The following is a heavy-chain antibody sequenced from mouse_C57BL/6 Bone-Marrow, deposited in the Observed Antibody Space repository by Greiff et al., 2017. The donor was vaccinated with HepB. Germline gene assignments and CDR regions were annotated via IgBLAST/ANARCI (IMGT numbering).Heavy chain of an antibody. V-gene: IGHV10-1*01. J-gene: IGHJ4*01. D-gene: IGHD1-1*01. CDR1: GFSFNTYA. Sequence: DVKLVESGGGLVQPKGSLKLSCAASGFSFNTYAMNWVRQAPGKGLEWVARIRSKSNNYATYYADSVKDRFTISRDDSESMLYLQMNNLKTEDTAMYYCVRTDYYGSSYDAMDYWGQGTSVTVSS. CDR2: IRSKSNNYAT. CDR3: VRTDYYGSSYDAMDY.